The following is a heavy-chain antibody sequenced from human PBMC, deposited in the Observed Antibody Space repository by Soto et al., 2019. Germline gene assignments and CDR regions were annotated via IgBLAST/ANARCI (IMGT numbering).Heavy chain of an antibody. CDR3: AKGVPGIAVAGTGYFQH. V-gene: IGHV3-23*01. J-gene: IGHJ1*01. CDR2: ISGSGDST. Sequence: EVQLLESGGGLVQPGGPLRLSCAASGFTFSSYAMSWVRQARGKGLEWVSGISGSGDSTYYADSVKGRFTISRDNSKNTLYLQMNSLRAEDTAVYYCAKGVPGIAVAGTGYFQHWGQGTLVTVSS. D-gene: IGHD6-19*01. CDR1: GFTFSSYA.